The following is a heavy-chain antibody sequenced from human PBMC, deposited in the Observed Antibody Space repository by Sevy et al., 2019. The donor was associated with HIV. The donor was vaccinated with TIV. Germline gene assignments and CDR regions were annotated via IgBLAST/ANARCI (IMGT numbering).Heavy chain of an antibody. V-gene: IGHV3-23*01. D-gene: IGHD5-12*01. CDR2: ISGSGGST. CDR3: AKEMGRDGYKTHAFDI. Sequence: GGSLRLSCAASGFTFSSYAMSWVRQAPGKGLEWVSAISGSGGSTYYADSVKGRFTISRDNSKNTLYLQMNSLRAEDTAVYYCAKEMGRDGYKTHAFDIWGQGTMVTVSS. CDR1: GFTFSSYA. J-gene: IGHJ3*02.